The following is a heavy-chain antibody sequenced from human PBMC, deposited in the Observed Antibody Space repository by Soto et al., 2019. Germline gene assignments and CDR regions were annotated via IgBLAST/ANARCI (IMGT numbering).Heavy chain of an antibody. V-gene: IGHV4-38-2*01. D-gene: IGHD3-22*01. CDR2: IYHSGST. J-gene: IGHJ3*02. CDR3: ARGSDSSGYSNDAFDI. Sequence: PSKTPSLTSAVHRDCRHRGHISGWIWQPPGKGLAWIGSIYHSGSTYYNPSLKSRVTISVDTSKNQFSLKLSSVTAADTAVYYCARGSDSSGYSNDAFDIWGQGTMVT. CDR1: RDCRHRGHI.